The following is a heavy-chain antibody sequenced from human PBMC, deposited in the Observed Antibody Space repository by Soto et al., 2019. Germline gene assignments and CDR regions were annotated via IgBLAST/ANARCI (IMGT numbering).Heavy chain of an antibody. CDR3: ARGPRNWGVDY. V-gene: IGHV4-59*08. J-gene: IGHJ4*02. CDR1: GGSFSSISNHY. Sequence: PSETLSLTCTFSGGSFSSISNHYCSWIRQPPGKGLEWIGYIYYNVNTNYNPSLKSRVTISVDTSKNQFSLKLSSVTAADTAVYYCARGPRNWGVDYWGQGTLVTVSS. CDR2: IYYNVNT. D-gene: IGHD7-27*01.